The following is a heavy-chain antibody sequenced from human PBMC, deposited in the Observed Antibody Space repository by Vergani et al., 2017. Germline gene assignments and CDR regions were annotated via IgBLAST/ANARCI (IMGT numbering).Heavy chain of an antibody. CDR2: ISGSGDST. Sequence: EVQLLESGGGLAQPGGSLRLSCAASGFTFSSYAMTWVRQAPGKGLLWVSTISGSGDSTYYADSVKGRFTISRDNSKNTLYLQMNSLRAEDTAVYYCAKGVSASKYFYYDMDVWGQGTTVTVSS. V-gene: IGHV3-23*01. CDR1: GFTFSSYA. CDR3: AKGVSASKYFYYDMDV. J-gene: IGHJ6*02.